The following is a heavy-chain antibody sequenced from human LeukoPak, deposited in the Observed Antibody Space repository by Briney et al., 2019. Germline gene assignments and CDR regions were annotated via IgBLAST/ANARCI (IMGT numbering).Heavy chain of an antibody. Sequence: TLSLTCTVSGGSISSGGYSWSWIRQPPGKGLEWIGYIYHSGSTYYNPSLKSRVTISVDRSKNQFSLKLSSVTAADTAVYYCARENGSGSYYFDYWGQGTLVTVSS. CDR1: GGSISSGGYS. CDR3: ARENGSGSYYFDY. CDR2: IYHSGST. J-gene: IGHJ4*02. D-gene: IGHD3-10*01. V-gene: IGHV4-30-2*01.